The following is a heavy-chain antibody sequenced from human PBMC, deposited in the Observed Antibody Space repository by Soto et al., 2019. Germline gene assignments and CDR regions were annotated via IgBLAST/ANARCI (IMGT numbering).Heavy chain of an antibody. CDR1: GGSISSGGYY. D-gene: IGHD2-15*01. Sequence: SETLSLTCTVSGGSISSGGYYWSWIRQHPGKGLVWIGYIYYSGSTYYNPTLKSRISKSVDTSKNQFSLKLSYVTAAETAVYYCARDRGYCSGGSCYRIFDYWGQGTLVTVSS. V-gene: IGHV4-31*03. CDR3: ARDRGYCSGGSCYRIFDY. CDR2: IYYSGST. J-gene: IGHJ4*02.